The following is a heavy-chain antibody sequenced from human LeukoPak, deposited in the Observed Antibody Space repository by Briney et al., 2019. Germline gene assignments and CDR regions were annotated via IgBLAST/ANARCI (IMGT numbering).Heavy chain of an antibody. V-gene: IGHV4-59*12. Sequence: SETLSLTCTVSGGSISSYYWSWIRQPPGKGLEWIGYIYYSGSTNYNPSLKSRVTISVDTSKNQFSLKLSSVTAADTAVYYCARVRAFYYFDYWGQGTLVTVSS. CDR1: GGSISSYY. J-gene: IGHJ4*02. CDR3: ARVRAFYYFDY. CDR2: IYYSGST.